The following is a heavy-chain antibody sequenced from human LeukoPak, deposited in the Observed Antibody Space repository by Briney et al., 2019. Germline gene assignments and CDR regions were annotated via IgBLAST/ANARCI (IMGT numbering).Heavy chain of an antibody. CDR2: ISGSGGDT. V-gene: IGHV3-23*01. J-gene: IGHJ4*02. Sequence: GGSLRLSCAASGFSFSSYATSWVRQAPGKGLEWVSSISGSGGDTYYADPVKGRFTISRDNSKNTLDLQVNSLRAEDTAVYYCAKRHDANGPTGYFDFWGQGILVTVSS. CDR3: AKRHDANGPTGYFDF. CDR1: GFSFSSYA. D-gene: IGHD4/OR15-4a*01.